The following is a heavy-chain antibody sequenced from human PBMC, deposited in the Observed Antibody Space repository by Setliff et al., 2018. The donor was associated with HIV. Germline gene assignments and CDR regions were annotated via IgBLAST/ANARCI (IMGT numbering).Heavy chain of an antibody. D-gene: IGHD5-12*01. CDR2: IYTSGST. V-gene: IGHV4-61*09. CDR1: GGSISSGSYY. Sequence: PSETLSLTCTVSGGSISSGSYYWSWIRQPAGKGLEWIGHIYTSGSTNYNPSLKSRVTISVDTSKNQFSLKLSSVTAADTAVYYRARRGGTDIVATITGFDYWGQGTLVTVSS. CDR3: ARRGGTDIVATITGFDY. J-gene: IGHJ4*02.